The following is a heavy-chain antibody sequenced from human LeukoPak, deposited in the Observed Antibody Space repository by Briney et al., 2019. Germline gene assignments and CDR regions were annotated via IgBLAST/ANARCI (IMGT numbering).Heavy chain of an antibody. CDR2: IYPGDSDT. CDR1: GYSFTSYW. D-gene: IGHD3-22*01. Sequence: GESLKISCKGSGYSFTSYWIGWVRQMPGKGLEWMGIIYPGDSDTRYSPSFQGQVTISADKSISTAYLQWSSLKASDTAMYYCARRGLRRYYDSSGPNWFDPWGQGTLATVSS. J-gene: IGHJ5*02. V-gene: IGHV5-51*01. CDR3: ARRGLRRYYDSSGPNWFDP.